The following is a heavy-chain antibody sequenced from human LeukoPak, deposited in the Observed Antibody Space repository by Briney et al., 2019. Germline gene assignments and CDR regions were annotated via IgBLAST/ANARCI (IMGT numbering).Heavy chain of an antibody. CDR1: GLTFGAAW. J-gene: IGHJ4*02. CDR2: IKSKTDGGTT. CDR3: TTDYTSGSPY. Sequence: PGGSLRLSCAASGLTFGAAWMSWVRQAPGKGLEWVGRIKSKTDGGTTDYAAPVKGRFTISRDDSKNTLYLQMNRLKTEDTAVYYCTTDYTSGSPYWGQGTLVTVSS. V-gene: IGHV3-15*01. D-gene: IGHD3-10*01.